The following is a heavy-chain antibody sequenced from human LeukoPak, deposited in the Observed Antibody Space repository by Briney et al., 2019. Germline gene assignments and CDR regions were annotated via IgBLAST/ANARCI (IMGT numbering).Heavy chain of an antibody. Sequence: SETLSLTCTVSGGSISSSSYYWGWIRQPPGKGLEWIGSIYYSGSTYYNPSLKSRVTISVDTSKNQFSLKLSSVTAADTAVYYCARHGERLVPGGWRPFDYWGQGALVTVSS. CDR2: IYYSGST. J-gene: IGHJ4*02. CDR1: GGSISSSSYY. V-gene: IGHV4-39*01. D-gene: IGHD6-19*01. CDR3: ARHGERLVPGGWRPFDY.